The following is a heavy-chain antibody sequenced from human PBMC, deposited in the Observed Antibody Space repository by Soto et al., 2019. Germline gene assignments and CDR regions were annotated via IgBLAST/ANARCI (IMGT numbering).Heavy chain of an antibody. Sequence: GGSLRLSCAASGFTFDDYAMHWVRQAPGKGLEWVSGISWNSGSIGYADSVKGRFTISRDNAKNSLYLQMNSLRAEDTALYYCAKEVIVVVPAASSQSYYYYMDVWGKGTTVTVSS. CDR1: GFTFDDYA. V-gene: IGHV3-9*01. CDR2: ISWNSGSI. D-gene: IGHD2-2*01. CDR3: AKEVIVVVPAASSQSYYYYMDV. J-gene: IGHJ6*03.